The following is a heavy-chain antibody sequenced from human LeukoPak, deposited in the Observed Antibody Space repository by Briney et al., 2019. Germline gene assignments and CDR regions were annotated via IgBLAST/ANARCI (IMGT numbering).Heavy chain of an antibody. D-gene: IGHD4-23*01. Sequence: PSETLSLTCTVSGGSISSSSYYWGWIRQPPGKGLEWIGKIYYSGSTYYNPSLKSRVTISIDTSKDQFSLRLSSVTAADTAVYYCASGDYGGNSGSFDYWGQGTLVTVSS. V-gene: IGHV4-39*07. J-gene: IGHJ4*02. CDR2: IYYSGST. CDR3: ASGDYGGNSGSFDY. CDR1: GGSISSSSYY.